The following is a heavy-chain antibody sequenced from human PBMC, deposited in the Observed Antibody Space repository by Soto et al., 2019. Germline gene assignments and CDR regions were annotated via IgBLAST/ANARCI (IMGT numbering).Heavy chain of an antibody. CDR3: ARRIEMTTMKTGMDV. Sequence: PSETLSLTCAVSGYSITSAHYWGWIRQPPGKGLEWIGIIHHSGSTYYSPSLKSRVTISIDTSRNRFSLKVTSVTAADTAVYYCARRIEMTTMKTGMDVWGQGTTVT. J-gene: IGHJ6*02. CDR2: IHHSGST. CDR1: GYSITSAHY. V-gene: IGHV4-38-2*01.